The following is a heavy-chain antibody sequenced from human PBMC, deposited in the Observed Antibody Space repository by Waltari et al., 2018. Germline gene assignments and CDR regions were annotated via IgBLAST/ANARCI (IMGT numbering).Heavy chain of an antibody. CDR3: ATSMGEGVEPAYFDY. CDR1: GFTFSSYA. V-gene: IGHV3-30-3*01. D-gene: IGHD2-15*01. CDR2: ISYDGSNK. Sequence: QVQLVESGGGVVQPGRSLRLSCAASGFTFSSYAMHWVRQAPGKGLEWVAVISYDGSNKCDADSVKGRFTSSRDNSKNTLYLQMNSLRAEDTAVYYCATSMGEGVEPAYFDYWGQGTLVTVSS. J-gene: IGHJ4*02.